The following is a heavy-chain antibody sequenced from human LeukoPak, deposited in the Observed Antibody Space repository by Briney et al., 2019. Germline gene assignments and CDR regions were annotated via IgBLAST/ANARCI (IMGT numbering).Heavy chain of an antibody. CDR2: ISSSGSTI. Sequence: GGSLRLSCAASGFTFSDYYMSWIRQAPAKGLEWVSYISSSGSTIYYADSVKGRFTISRDNAKNSLYLQMNSLRAEVTAVYYCARDMGSDAFDIWGQGTKVTVSS. J-gene: IGHJ3*02. V-gene: IGHV3-11*01. CDR1: GFTFSDYY. CDR3: ARDMGSDAFDI. D-gene: IGHD3-10*01.